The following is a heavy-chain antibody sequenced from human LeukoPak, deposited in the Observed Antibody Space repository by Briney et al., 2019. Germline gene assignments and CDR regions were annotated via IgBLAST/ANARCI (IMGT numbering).Heavy chain of an antibody. CDR3: ASAGRYCSGGSCYPNWFDP. J-gene: IGHJ5*02. CDR1: GGSISIYY. Sequence: SETLSLTCTVAGGSISIYYWSWIRQPPGKGLEWIGYIYYSGSTNYNPSLKSRVTISVGTSKNQFSLKLSSVTAADTAVYYCASAGRYCSGGSCYPNWFDPWGQGTLVTVSS. D-gene: IGHD2-15*01. CDR2: IYYSGST. V-gene: IGHV4-59*01.